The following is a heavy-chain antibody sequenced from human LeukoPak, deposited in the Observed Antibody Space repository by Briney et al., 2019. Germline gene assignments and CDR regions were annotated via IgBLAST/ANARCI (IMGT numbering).Heavy chain of an antibody. CDR2: IYTSGST. CDR3: ARGRCSGGSCYWFGFDY. J-gene: IGHJ4*02. V-gene: IGHV4-4*07. Sequence: PSETLSLTCTVPGGSISSYYWSWIRQPAGKGLEWIGRIYTSGSTNYNPSLKSRVTMSVDTSKNQFSLKLSSVTAADTAVYYCARGRCSGGSCYWFGFDYWGQGTLVTVSS. D-gene: IGHD2-15*01. CDR1: GGSISSYY.